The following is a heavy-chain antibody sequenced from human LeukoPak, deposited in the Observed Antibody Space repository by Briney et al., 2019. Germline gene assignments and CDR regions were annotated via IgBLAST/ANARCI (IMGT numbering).Heavy chain of an antibody. J-gene: IGHJ5*02. V-gene: IGHV4-39*07. D-gene: IGHD6-13*01. Sequence: SETLSLTCTVSGGSISTSNYYWSWIRQPPGKGLEWIGEINHSGSTNYNPSLKSRVTISVDTSKNQFSLKLSSVTAADTAVYYCARFRRAAGTRNWFDPWGQGTLVTVSS. CDR2: INHSGST. CDR3: ARFRRAAGTRNWFDP. CDR1: GGSISTSNYY.